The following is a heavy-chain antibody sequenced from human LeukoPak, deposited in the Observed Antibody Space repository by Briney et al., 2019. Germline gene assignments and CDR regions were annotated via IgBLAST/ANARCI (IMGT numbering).Heavy chain of an antibody. CDR3: ARDKIDVYYYDSSGYRLDY. V-gene: IGHV1-69*13. D-gene: IGHD3-22*01. Sequence: ASVKVSCKASGGTFSSYAISWVRQAPGQGLEWMGGIIPIFGTANYAQKFQGRVTITADESTGTAYMELSSLRSEDTAVYYCARDKIDVYYYDSSGYRLDYWGQGTLVTVSS. J-gene: IGHJ4*02. CDR2: IIPIFGTA. CDR1: GGTFSSYA.